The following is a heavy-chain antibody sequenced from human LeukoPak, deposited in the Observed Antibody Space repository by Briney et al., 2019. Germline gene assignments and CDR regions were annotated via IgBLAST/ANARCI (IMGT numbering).Heavy chain of an antibody. Sequence: GGSLRLSCAASGFTFTNAWMNWVRQAPGKGLEWVGRIKSKTVGGTIDYAAPVKGRFTISRDDSKNTLYLQMDSLKAEDTAVYYCAKQLGYCSDGSCYFPYWGQGTLVTVSS. CDR1: GFTFTNAW. J-gene: IGHJ4*02. CDR2: IKSKTVGGTI. V-gene: IGHV3-15*07. D-gene: IGHD2-15*01. CDR3: AKQLGYCSDGSCYFPY.